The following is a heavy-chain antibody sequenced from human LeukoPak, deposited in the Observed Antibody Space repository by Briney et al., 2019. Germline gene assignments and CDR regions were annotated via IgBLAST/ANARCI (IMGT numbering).Heavy chain of an antibody. J-gene: IGHJ4*02. CDR3: ARDPLGEFYYDSSGYDY. Sequence: GGSLRLSCAASGFTFSDYYMSWIRQAPGKGLEWVSYISSSASTIYYADSVKGRFTISRDNAKSSLYLQMNSLRAEDTAVYYCARDPLGEFYYDSSGYDYWGQGTLVTVSS. CDR1: GFTFSDYY. V-gene: IGHV3-11*01. D-gene: IGHD3-22*01. CDR2: ISSSASTI.